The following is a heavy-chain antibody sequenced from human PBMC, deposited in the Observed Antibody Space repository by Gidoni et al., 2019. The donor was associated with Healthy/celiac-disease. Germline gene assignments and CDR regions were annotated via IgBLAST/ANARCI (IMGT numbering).Heavy chain of an antibody. CDR1: GFTFSSYS. Sequence: EVQLVESGGGLVKPGGSLILSCAASGFTFSSYSMNWVRQAPGKGLEWVSSISSSSSYIYYADSVKGRFTISRDNAKNSLYLQMNSLRAEDTAVYYCASHQGSGWYIDYWGQGTLVTVSS. D-gene: IGHD6-19*01. V-gene: IGHV3-21*01. CDR2: ISSSSSYI. J-gene: IGHJ4*02. CDR3: ASHQGSGWYIDY.